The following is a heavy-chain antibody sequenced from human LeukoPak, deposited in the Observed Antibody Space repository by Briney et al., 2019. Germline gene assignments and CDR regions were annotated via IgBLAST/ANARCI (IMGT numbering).Heavy chain of an antibody. D-gene: IGHD3-10*01. CDR3: ARVREYYYGSGSYYMDY. CDR1: GFTFSSYS. CDR2: ISSSSSTI. Sequence: GGSLRLSCAASGFTFSSYSMNWVRQAPGKGLEWVSYISSSSSTINYADSVKGRFTISRDNAKNSLYLQMNSLRAEDTAVYYCARVREYYYGSGSYYMDYWGQGTLVTVPS. V-gene: IGHV3-48*01. J-gene: IGHJ4*02.